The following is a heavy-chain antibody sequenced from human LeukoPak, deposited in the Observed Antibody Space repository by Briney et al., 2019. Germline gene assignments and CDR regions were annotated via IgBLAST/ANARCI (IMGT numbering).Heavy chain of an antibody. Sequence: GGSLRLSCAASGFTFISYWMSWVRQAPGKGLEWVANIKQDGSEKYYVDSVKGRFTISRDNAKNSLYLQMNSLRAEDTAVYYCARGAMVRPFDYWGQGTLVTVSS. V-gene: IGHV3-7*01. CDR2: IKQDGSEK. CDR3: ARGAMVRPFDY. CDR1: GFTFISYW. J-gene: IGHJ4*02. D-gene: IGHD3-10*01.